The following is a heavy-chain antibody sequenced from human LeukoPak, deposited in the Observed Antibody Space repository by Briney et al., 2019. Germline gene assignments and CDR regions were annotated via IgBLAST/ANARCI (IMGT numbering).Heavy chain of an antibody. CDR1: GYTFTSYD. V-gene: IGHV1-8*01. J-gene: IGHJ3*02. CDR3: ARNTEHAFHI. Sequence: ASVKVSCKASGYTFTSYDINCVRQATGEGLEWMGWMNANSGNTGYAQKSQGGGTMTTNTSISTAYIELSSLRSEDLAVYYCARNTEHAFHIWRQETMVTASS. CDR2: MNANSGNT.